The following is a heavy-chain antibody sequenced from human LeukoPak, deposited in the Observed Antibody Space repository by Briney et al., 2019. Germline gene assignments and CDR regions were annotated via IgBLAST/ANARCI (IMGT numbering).Heavy chain of an antibody. CDR3: ARYFVGGYCSGGSCVEY. Sequence: PGGSLRLSCAASGFTFSDYYMSWIRQAPGKGLEWIGSIYYSGSTYYNPSLKSRVTISVDTSKDQFSLKLSSVTAADTAVYYCARYFVGGYCSGGSCVEYWGQGTLVTVSS. J-gene: IGHJ4*02. CDR2: IYYSGST. CDR1: GFTFSDYY. V-gene: IGHV4-38-2*01. D-gene: IGHD2-15*01.